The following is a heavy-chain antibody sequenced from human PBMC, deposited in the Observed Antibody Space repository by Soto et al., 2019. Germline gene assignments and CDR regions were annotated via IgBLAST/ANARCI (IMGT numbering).Heavy chain of an antibody. Sequence: QLQLVQSGTEVKEPGSSVKVSCKASGGTFSTSSFVWVRQGPGQGLEWMGGIIHIFTRTNFAQKFQGRVTFSADESTRTTYMELRSLTSEDKAIYYCARDVVRSTAGDSWGQGTLVTVSS. D-gene: IGHD2-15*01. CDR2: IIHIFTRT. J-gene: IGHJ4*02. CDR3: ARDVVRSTAGDS. V-gene: IGHV1-69*01. CDR1: GGTFSTSS.